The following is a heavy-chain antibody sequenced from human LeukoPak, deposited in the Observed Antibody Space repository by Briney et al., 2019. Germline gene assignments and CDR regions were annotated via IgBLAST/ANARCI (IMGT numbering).Heavy chain of an antibody. Sequence: GGSLRLSCAASGFTFSSYAMSWVRQAPGKGLEWVSVISGSGGSTYYADSVKGRFTISRDNFKNTLYLQMNSLRAKDTAVYYCARCSEFLRFGPWGQGTLVTVSS. V-gene: IGHV3-23*01. D-gene: IGHD3-3*01. CDR3: ARCSEFLRFGP. CDR1: GFTFSSYA. CDR2: ISGSGGST. J-gene: IGHJ5*02.